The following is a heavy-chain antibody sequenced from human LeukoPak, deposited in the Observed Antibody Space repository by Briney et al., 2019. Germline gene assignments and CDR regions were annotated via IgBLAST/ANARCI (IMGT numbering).Heavy chain of an antibody. V-gene: IGHV3-23*01. CDR2: ISGSGGST. D-gene: IGHD3-10*01. J-gene: IGHJ4*02. CDR3: AKHGVWFGELHSYYFDY. Sequence: GGSLRLSCAASGFTFSSYAISWVRQAPGKGLEWVSAISGSGGSTYYADSVKGRFTISRDNSKNTLYLQMNSLRAEDTAVYSCAKHGVWFGELHSYYFDYWGQGTLVTVSS. CDR1: GFTFSSYA.